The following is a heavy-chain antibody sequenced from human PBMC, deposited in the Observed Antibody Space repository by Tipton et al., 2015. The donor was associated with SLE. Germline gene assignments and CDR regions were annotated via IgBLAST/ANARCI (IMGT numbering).Heavy chain of an antibody. CDR1: GGSISSYY. V-gene: IGHV4-59*04. J-gene: IGHJ4*02. Sequence: TLSLTCTVSGGSISSYYWSWIRQPPGKGLEWIGNIYHSGSTWYNPSLKSRVTISVDKNQFSLKLTSVTAADTAVYYCALQYDSSGYYWFWGQGTLVTVSS. CDR3: ALQYDSSGYYWF. D-gene: IGHD3-22*01. CDR2: IYHSGST.